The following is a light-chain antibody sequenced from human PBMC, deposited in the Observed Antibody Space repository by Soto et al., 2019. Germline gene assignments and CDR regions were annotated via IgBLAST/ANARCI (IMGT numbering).Light chain of an antibody. V-gene: IGKV3-20*01. J-gene: IGKJ1*01. CDR3: QEYSRFLPWT. CDR1: ERIGSNY. Sequence: EIVLTQSPGTLSLSPGERATLSCRASERIGSNYLAWYQQKPGQAPRLLIYGASTRAAGTPDRFSGSGSGTDFTHTIIRLEPDDFALFYCQEYSRFLPWTFGQETNVEI. CDR2: GAS.